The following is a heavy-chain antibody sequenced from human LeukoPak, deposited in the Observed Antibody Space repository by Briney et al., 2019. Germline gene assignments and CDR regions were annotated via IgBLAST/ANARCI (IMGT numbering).Heavy chain of an antibody. J-gene: IGHJ4*02. D-gene: IGHD3-16*02. Sequence: GASVKVSCKASGGTFSNFAISWVRQAPGQGLEWMGGIIPLFGTANYGQKSQGRVTITADKSTSTAYMELSSLRSEDTAVYYCAKYSDDYVWGTYRLMNFDYWGQGTLVSVSS. V-gene: IGHV1-69*06. CDR2: IIPLFGTA. CDR3: AKYSDDYVWGTYRLMNFDY. CDR1: GGTFSNFA.